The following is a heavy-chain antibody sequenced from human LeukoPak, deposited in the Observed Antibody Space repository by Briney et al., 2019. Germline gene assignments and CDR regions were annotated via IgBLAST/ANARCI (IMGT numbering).Heavy chain of an antibody. J-gene: IGHJ4*02. V-gene: IGHV5-51*01. CDR3: ARHADLGYCSGGSCYSYAY. CDR1: GYSFTSYW. D-gene: IGHD2-15*01. Sequence: GESLKISCKGSGYSFTSYWIGWVRQMPGKGLELVGIIYPGGSDTRYSPSFQGKVTISADKSISTAYLQWSSLKASDTAMYYCARHADLGYCSGGSCYSYAYWGQGTLVTVSS. CDR2: IYPGGSDT.